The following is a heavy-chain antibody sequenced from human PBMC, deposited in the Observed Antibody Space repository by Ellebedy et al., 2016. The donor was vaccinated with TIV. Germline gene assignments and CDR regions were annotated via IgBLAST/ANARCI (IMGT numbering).Heavy chain of an antibody. J-gene: IGHJ3*02. D-gene: IGHD7-27*01. CDR1: GGSIRSSSYY. V-gene: IGHV4-39*01. Sequence: MPSETLSPTCTVSGGSIRSSSYYWGWIRQPPGKGLEWIGSIYYSGTTYYNPSLKSRVTISVDTSKSQSSLKLSSVTAADTAVYYCASVAQTGALDAFDIWGQGTMVTVSS. CDR2: IYYSGTT. CDR3: ASVAQTGALDAFDI.